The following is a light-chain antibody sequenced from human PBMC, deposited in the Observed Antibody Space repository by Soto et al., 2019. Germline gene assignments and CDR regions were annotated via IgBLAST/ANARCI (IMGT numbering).Light chain of an antibody. V-gene: IGKV1-5*03. CDR3: QQYGSYRT. J-gene: IGKJ1*01. CDR2: KAA. CDR1: QSISSW. Sequence: DIQMTQSPATLSASVGDRVTITCRASQSISSWLAWYQQRPGRAPKLLIYKAATLQSGVPSRFSASGSGTEFTLTISSLQPDDFATYCCQQYGSYRTFGQGTKVEIK.